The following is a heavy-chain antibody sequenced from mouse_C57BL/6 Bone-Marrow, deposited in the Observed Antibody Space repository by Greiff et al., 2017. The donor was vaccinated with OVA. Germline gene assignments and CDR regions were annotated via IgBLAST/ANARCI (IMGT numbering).Heavy chain of an antibody. D-gene: IGHD2-3*01. V-gene: IGHV5-6*01. CDR1: GFTFSSYG. J-gene: IGHJ3*01. CDR3: ARADGYYVGFAY. CDR2: ISSGGSYT. Sequence: EVKLVESGGDLVKPGGSLKLSCAASGFTFSSYGMSWVRQTPDKRLEWVATISSGGSYTYYPDSVKGRFTISRDNAKNTLYLQMGSLESEDTARYYCARADGYYVGFAYWGQGTLVTVSA.